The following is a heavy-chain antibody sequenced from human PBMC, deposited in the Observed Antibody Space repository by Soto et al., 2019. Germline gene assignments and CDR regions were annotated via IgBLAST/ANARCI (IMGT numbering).Heavy chain of an antibody. D-gene: IGHD4-17*01. Sequence: GGSLRLSCAASGFTFSSYSMNWVRRAPGKGLEWVSYISSSSSTIYYADSVKGRFTISRDNAKNSLYLQMNSLRAEDTAVYYCARDDYGDYGGLQHWGQGTLVTVSS. CDR2: ISSSSSTI. J-gene: IGHJ1*01. CDR1: GFTFSSYS. V-gene: IGHV3-48*01. CDR3: ARDDYGDYGGLQH.